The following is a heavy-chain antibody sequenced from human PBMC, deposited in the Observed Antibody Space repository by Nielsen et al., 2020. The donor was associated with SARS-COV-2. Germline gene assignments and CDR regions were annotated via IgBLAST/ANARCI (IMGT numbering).Heavy chain of an antibody. D-gene: IGHD6-19*01. CDR3: AKDRGSSGWYFDY. CDR1: GFTFSSYG. J-gene: IGHJ4*02. Sequence: SLKISCAASGFTFSSYGMHWVRQAPGKGLEWVAVISYDGSNKYYADSVKGRFTISRDNSKNTLYLQMNSLRAEDTAVYYCAKDRGSSGWYFDYWGQGTLVTVSS. V-gene: IGHV3-30*18. CDR2: ISYDGSNK.